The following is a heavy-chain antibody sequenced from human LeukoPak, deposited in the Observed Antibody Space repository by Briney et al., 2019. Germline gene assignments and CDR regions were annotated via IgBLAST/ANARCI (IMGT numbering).Heavy chain of an antibody. CDR1: GGSISSYY. J-gene: IGHJ4*02. Sequence: SETLSLTCTVSGGSISSYYWSWIRQPPGKGLEWIGYIYYSGSTNYNPSLKSRVTISVDTSKNQFSLKLSSVTAADTAVYYCARGDDYGGNVDYWGQGTLVTVSS. D-gene: IGHD4-23*01. V-gene: IGHV4-59*01. CDR3: ARGDDYGGNVDY. CDR2: IYYSGST.